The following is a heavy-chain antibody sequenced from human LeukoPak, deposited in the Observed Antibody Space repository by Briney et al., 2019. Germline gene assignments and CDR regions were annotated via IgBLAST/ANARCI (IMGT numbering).Heavy chain of an antibody. Sequence: SETLSLTCTVSGGSISSSSYYWGWIRQPPGEGLEWIGSIYYSGSTYYNPSLKSRVTISVDTSKNQFSLKLSSVTAADTAVYYCARVVLVYGGRPLRRDAFDIWGQGTMATVSS. J-gene: IGHJ3*02. V-gene: IGHV4-39*07. CDR2: IYYSGST. CDR1: GGSISSSSYY. D-gene: IGHD5/OR15-5a*01. CDR3: ARVVLVYGGRPLRRDAFDI.